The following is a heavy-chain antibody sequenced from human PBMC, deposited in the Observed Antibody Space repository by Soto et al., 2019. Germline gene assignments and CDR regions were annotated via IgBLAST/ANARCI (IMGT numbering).Heavy chain of an antibody. CDR2: ISYDGSNK. J-gene: IGHJ4*02. Sequence: QVQLVESGGGVVQPGRSLRLSCAASGFTFSSYAMHWVRQAPGKGLEWVAVISYDGSNKYYADSVKGRFTISRDNSKNKLYLQMNSLRAEDTAVYYCARARAYGDYDIDYWGQGTLVTVSS. CDR1: GFTFSSYA. CDR3: ARARAYGDYDIDY. D-gene: IGHD4-17*01. V-gene: IGHV3-30-3*01.